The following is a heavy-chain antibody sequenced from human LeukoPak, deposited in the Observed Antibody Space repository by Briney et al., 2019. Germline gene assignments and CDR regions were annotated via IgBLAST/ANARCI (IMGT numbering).Heavy chain of an antibody. CDR2: IIPTLGIA. J-gene: IGHJ5*02. CDR1: GGTFSSYA. CDR3: ARDAPIVVVPAAIRPSNWFDP. Sequence: ASVKVSCKASGGTFSSYAISWVRQAPGQGLEWMGRIIPTLGIANYAQKFQGRVTITADKSTSTAYMELSSLRSDDTAVYYCARDAPIVVVPAAIRPSNWFDPWGQGTLVTVSS. D-gene: IGHD2-2*02. V-gene: IGHV1-69*04.